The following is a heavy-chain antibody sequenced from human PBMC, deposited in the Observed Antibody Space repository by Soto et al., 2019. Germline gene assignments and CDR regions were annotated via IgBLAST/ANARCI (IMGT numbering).Heavy chain of an antibody. CDR1: GFTFSSYG. CDR2: KWYDGSNK. J-gene: IGHJ6*02. CDR3: ARVYSVGYCSGGSCHYYYYYGMDV. D-gene: IGHD2-15*01. V-gene: IGHV3-33*01. Sequence: QVQLVESGGGVVQPGRSLRLSCAASGFTFSSYGMHWVRQAPGKGLESVAVKWYDGSNKYYADSVKGRFTISRDNSKNTLYLQMNSLRAEDTAVYYCARVYSVGYCSGGSCHYYYYYGMDVWGQGTTVTVSS.